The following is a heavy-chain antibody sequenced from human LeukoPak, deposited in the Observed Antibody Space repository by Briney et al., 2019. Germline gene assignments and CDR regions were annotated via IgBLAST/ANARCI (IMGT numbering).Heavy chain of an antibody. CDR2: IYSTGNT. J-gene: IGHJ4*02. D-gene: IGHD2-21*01. CDR3: ARDLWSTGAGVFDF. V-gene: IGHV4-39*07. Sequence: SETLSLTCTVSGDSISSGSYYWGWLRQSPGKGLEWIGSIYSTGNTLYTPSLKSRVAISVDTSKNSFSLNLHSVTAADTAVYYCARDLWSTGAGVFDFWGQGALVAVSS. CDR1: GDSISSGSYY.